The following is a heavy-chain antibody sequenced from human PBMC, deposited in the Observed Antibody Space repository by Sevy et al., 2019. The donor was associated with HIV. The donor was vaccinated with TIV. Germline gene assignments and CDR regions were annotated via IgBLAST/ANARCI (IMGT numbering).Heavy chain of an antibody. J-gene: IGHJ2*01. CDR1: GLTFSSYS. CDR2: ISSSSNYI. Sequence: GGSLRLSCAASGLTFSSYSMNWVRQAPGKGLEWISSISSSSNYIYYADSVKGRFTISRDNAQNSLYLQMNSLRAEDTAVYYCARDLIRTLWYFDLWGRGTVVTVSS. D-gene: IGHD3-22*01. CDR3: ARDLIRTLWYFDL. V-gene: IGHV3-21*01.